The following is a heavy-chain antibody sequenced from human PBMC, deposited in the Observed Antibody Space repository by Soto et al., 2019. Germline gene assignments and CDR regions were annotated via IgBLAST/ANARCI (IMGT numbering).Heavy chain of an antibody. D-gene: IGHD2-15*01. CDR2: ISGSGGST. CDR1: GFTFSSYA. CDR3: AKDLVGSNADYYDE. J-gene: IGHJ4*02. Sequence: PGGSLRLSCAASGFTFSSYAMSWVRQAPGKGMEWVAAISGSGGSTYYADSVKGRFTISRENSKNTLYLQMNSLRAEDAAVYYCAKDLVGSNADYYDEWGQGTLVTVSS. V-gene: IGHV3-23*01.